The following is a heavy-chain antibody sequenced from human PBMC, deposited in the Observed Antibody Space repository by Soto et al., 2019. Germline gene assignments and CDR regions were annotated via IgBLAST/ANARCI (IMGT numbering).Heavy chain of an antibody. J-gene: IGHJ4*02. D-gene: IGHD6-13*01. CDR2: IYYSGST. Sequence: QLQLQESGPGLVKPSETLSLTCIVSGGSISSSSNYWGWIRQPPGKGLEWIGSIYYSGSTYYNLSLKSRVTISVDTSKNQFSLRLSSVTAADTAVYYCARQFKAAAASFGDWGQGTLVTVSS. CDR1: GGSISSSSNY. CDR3: ARQFKAAAASFGD. V-gene: IGHV4-39*01.